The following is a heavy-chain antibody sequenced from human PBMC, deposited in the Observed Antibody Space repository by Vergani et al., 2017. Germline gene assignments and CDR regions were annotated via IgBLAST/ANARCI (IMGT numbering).Heavy chain of an antibody. CDR1: GFSFNSYW. CDR2: IKSDGSIT. Sequence: DVHLAESGGGFFQPGGSLRLSCSASGFSFNSYWMHWVRQVPGKGLLWVSRIKSDGSITAYADSVKGRFTISRDNAKNSLYLQMNSLRAEDTALYYCAKDMGRYCSGGSCYAGYYYYYGMDVWGQGTTVTVSS. V-gene: IGHV3-74*03. CDR3: AKDMGRYCSGGSCYAGYYYYYGMDV. D-gene: IGHD2-15*01. J-gene: IGHJ6*02.